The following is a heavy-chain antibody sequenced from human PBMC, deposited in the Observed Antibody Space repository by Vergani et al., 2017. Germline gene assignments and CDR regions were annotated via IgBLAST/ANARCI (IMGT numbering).Heavy chain of an antibody. D-gene: IGHD2-2*01. Sequence: QVQLVQSGAEVKKPGSSVKVSCKASGGIFSSYAISWVRQAPGQGLEWMGRIIPIFGTANYAQKFQGRVTITADESTSTAYMELSSLRSEDTAVYYCAIRGYCSSTSCYDDAFDIWGQGTMVTVSS. CDR2: IIPIFGTA. J-gene: IGHJ3*02. CDR1: GGIFSSYA. V-gene: IGHV1-69*18. CDR3: AIRGYCSSTSCYDDAFDI.